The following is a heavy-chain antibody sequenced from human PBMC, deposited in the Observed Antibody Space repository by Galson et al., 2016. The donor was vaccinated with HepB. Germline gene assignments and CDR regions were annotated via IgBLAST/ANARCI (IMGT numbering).Heavy chain of an antibody. J-gene: IGHJ4*02. CDR2: ISSSGSP. D-gene: IGHD3-22*01. CDR3: ARERVFAYYDSSGYLYFDH. Sequence: SETLSLTCTVSNGSIGSNYWSWIRQPPGKGLEWIGYISSSGSPNYSPSLKRRVTMSVDTSKNQFSLKLSSVTAADTAVYYCARERVFAYYDSSGYLYFDHWGQGALVTVSS. CDR1: NGSIGSNY. V-gene: IGHV4-59*01.